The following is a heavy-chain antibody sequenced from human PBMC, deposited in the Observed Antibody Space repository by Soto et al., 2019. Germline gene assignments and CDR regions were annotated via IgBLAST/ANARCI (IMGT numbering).Heavy chain of an antibody. J-gene: IGHJ5*02. V-gene: IGHV1-3*01. CDR3: ARDRGSGSYLGWFDP. D-gene: IGHD1-26*01. CDR1: GYTFTSYA. Sequence: QVQLVQSGAEVKKPGASVKVSCKASGYTFTSYAMHWVRQAPGQRLEWMGWINAGNGNTKYSQKFQGRVTITRDTSASTDYMELRSLRSEDTAVYYCARDRGSGSYLGWFDPWGQGTLVTVSS. CDR2: INAGNGNT.